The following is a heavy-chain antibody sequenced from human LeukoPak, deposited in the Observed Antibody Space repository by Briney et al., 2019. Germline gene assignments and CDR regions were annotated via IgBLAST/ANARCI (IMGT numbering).Heavy chain of an antibody. CDR2: LAAASGTR. D-gene: IGHD1-26*01. J-gene: IGHJ4*02. CDR3: AKDKVPDGKWDIDY. CDR1: GFMFSTYT. V-gene: IGHV3-23*01. Sequence: PGGSLRLSCAASGFMFSTYTVNWVRQAPGQGLAWVAALAAASGTRYYANSVKGRFTISRDNSKNTVFLQMNSLRVEDTAVYYCAKDKVPDGKWDIDYWGQGTLVTVSS.